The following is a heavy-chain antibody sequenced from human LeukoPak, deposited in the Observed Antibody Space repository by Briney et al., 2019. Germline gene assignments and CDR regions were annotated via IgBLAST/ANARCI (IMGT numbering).Heavy chain of an antibody. D-gene: IGHD5-18*01. V-gene: IGHV4-38-2*02. J-gene: IGHJ6*03. CDR1: GYSISSGYY. CDR3: ARAGGYSYGSYYYMDV. Sequence: SEALSLTCTVSGYSISSGYYWGWLRQPPGKGLELIGIIYHSGKTFYNPSLKSRFTISRDKSKNKFYLKLTSFTAADTAVYYCARAGGYSYGSYYYMDVRGKRTTVT. CDR2: IYHSGKT.